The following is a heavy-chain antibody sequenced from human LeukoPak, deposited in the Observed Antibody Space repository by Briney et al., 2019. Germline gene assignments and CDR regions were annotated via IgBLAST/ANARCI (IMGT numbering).Heavy chain of an antibody. D-gene: IGHD6-19*01. Sequence: GGSLRLSCAAPGFTFSSFWVHWVRQAPGKGLVWVSYINTDGSTTSYADSVKGRFTISRDNAKNTLYLQMNSLRADDTAVYYCARSSGWYDYWGQGTLVTVSS. CDR3: ARSSGWYDY. J-gene: IGHJ4*02. CDR1: GFTFSSFW. CDR2: INTDGSTT. V-gene: IGHV3-74*01.